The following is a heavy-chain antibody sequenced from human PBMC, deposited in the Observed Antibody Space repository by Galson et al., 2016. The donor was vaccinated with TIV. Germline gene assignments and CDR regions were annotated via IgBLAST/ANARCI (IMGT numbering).Heavy chain of an antibody. D-gene: IGHD3-22*01. CDR2: ISGGGGST. V-gene: IGHV3-23*01. Sequence: SLRLSCAASGFTFSSHAITWVRQAPGKGLEWISAISGGGGSTYHTDSVKGRFTISRDNSKNTLYLQMRRLRAEDTAVYFCAKMDSSGFDYVRRFDFWGQGTLATVSS. CDR3: AKMDSSGFDYVRRFDF. J-gene: IGHJ4*02. CDR1: GFTFSSHA.